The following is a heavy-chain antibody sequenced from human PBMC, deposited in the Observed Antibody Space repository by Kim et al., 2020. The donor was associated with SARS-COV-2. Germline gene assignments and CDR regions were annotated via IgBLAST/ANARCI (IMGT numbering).Heavy chain of an antibody. CDR2: IYYTGST. D-gene: IGHD3-10*01. CDR3: ARESNHNYGSGRLDY. CDR1: GGSMTTYY. Sequence: SETLSLTCIVSGGSMTTYYWSWIRQPPGKGLEWIGYIYYTGSTEYNPSLKSRVTISIDRSKNHFSLRLSSVTAADTAVYYCARESNHNYGSGRLDYWCQGSLATVSS. J-gene: IGHJ4*02. V-gene: IGHV4-59*01.